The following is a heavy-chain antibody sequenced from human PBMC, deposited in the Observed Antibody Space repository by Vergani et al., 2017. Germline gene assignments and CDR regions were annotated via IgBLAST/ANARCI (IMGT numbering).Heavy chain of an antibody. J-gene: IGHJ5*02. CDR3: ARIPGEGGELDP. CDR2: IIPILGIA. D-gene: IGHD3-10*01. V-gene: IGHV1-69*04. CDR1: GGTFSSYA. Sequence: QVQLVQSGAEVKKPGSSVKVSCKASGGTFSSYAISWVRQAPGQGLEWMGRIIPILGIANYAQKFQGRVTITADKSTSTAYMELSSLRSEDTAVYYCARIPGEGGELDPWGQGTLVTVSS.